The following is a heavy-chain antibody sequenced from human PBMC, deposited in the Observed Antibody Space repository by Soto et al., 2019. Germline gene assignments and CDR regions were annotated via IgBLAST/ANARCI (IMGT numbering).Heavy chain of an antibody. CDR2: ISYDGRNK. Sequence: VWSLRLSCAASGFTFSNYAMHWVRQAPGKGLEWVAVISYDGRNKYYADSVKGRFTISRDNSKNTLYLQVNSLRADDTAVYYCARNGSGNYYHFDYWGQGTLVTVSS. D-gene: IGHD3-10*01. CDR3: ARNGSGNYYHFDY. V-gene: IGHV3-30*04. CDR1: GFTFSNYA. J-gene: IGHJ4*02.